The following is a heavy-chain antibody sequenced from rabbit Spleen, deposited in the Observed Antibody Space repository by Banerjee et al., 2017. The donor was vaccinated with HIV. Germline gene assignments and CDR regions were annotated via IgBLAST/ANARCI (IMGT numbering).Heavy chain of an antibody. D-gene: IGHD7-1*01. CDR1: GFDLSNCYY. CDR2: IYTGGSGGI. CDR3: GRSSNAGYAGYGYGSNL. V-gene: IGHV1S40*01. Sequence: QTLEESGGDLVKPGASLTLTCTASGFDLSNCYYIYWVRQAPGKGLEWIGCIYTGGSGGIYYASWARGRLTISKTSSTTVTLQMTSLTAADTATYFCGRSSNAGYAGYGYGSNLWGPGTLVTVS. J-gene: IGHJ4*01.